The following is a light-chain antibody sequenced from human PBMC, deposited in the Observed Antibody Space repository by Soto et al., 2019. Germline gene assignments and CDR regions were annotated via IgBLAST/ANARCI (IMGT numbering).Light chain of an antibody. CDR2: GAR. CDR3: QHYNSYSEA. CDR1: QSVTIGY. Sequence: VLTQSPGTLSLSPVERATLSCRASQSVTIGYLAWFQQKPGQAPRLLIYGARTRATGVPDRFSASGSGTDFSLTISSLQPDDFATYYCQHYNSYSEAFGQGTKVDIK. V-gene: IGKV3-20*01. J-gene: IGKJ1*01.